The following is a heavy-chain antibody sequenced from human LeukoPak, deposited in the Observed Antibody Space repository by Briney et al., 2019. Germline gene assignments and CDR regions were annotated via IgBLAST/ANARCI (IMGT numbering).Heavy chain of an antibody. V-gene: IGHV3-11*01. CDR3: ARARGPGNRGYENGFAY. CDR2: ISSTGSTI. CDR1: GLTYYDFY. Sequence: GGPLSLFCAASGLTYYDFYVSWMREPPEKALECLSDISSTGSTIYYADSVKGRFITSRDNGRNSVYLEMNNLRVEDTAVYYCARARGPGNRGYENGFAYWGQGSLVTVSS. J-gene: IGHJ4*02. D-gene: IGHD5-12*01.